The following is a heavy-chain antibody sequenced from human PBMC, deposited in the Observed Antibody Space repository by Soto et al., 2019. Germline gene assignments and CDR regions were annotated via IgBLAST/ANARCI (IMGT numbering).Heavy chain of an antibody. CDR1: GGSFSGYY. Sequence: SETLSLTCAVYGGSFSGYYWSWIRQPPGKGLEWIGEINHSGSTNYNPSLKSRVTISVDTSKNQFSLKLSSVTAADTVLYYCARAIAAAGFYWYFDLWGRGALVTVSS. V-gene: IGHV4-34*01. CDR2: INHSGST. CDR3: ARAIAAAGFYWYFDL. D-gene: IGHD6-13*01. J-gene: IGHJ2*01.